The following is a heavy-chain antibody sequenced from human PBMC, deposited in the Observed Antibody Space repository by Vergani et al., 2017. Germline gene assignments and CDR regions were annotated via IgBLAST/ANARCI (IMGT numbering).Heavy chain of an antibody. V-gene: IGHV1-69*12. CDR2: IIPIFGTA. Sequence: QVQLVQSGAEVKKPGSSVKVSCKASGGTFSSYAISWVRQAPGQGLEWMGGIIPIFGTANYAQKFQGRVTITADESTSTAYRGLSSLRSEDTAVYYCARDHPGAYSSSHNWFDPWGQGTLVTVSS. CDR3: ARDHPGAYSSSHNWFDP. CDR1: GGTFSSYA. D-gene: IGHD6-13*01. J-gene: IGHJ5*02.